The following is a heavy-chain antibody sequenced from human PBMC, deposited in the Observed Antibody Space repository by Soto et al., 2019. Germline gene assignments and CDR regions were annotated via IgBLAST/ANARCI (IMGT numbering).Heavy chain of an antibody. D-gene: IGHD1-1*01. CDR1: GFTFSSYA. V-gene: IGHV3-23*01. J-gene: IGHJ5*02. Sequence: WGSLRLSCAASGFTFSSYAMSWVRQAPGKGLEWVSAISGSGGSTYYADSVKGRFTISRDNSKNTLYLQMNSLRAEDTAVYYCAKDQLEHQVFWFDPWGQGTLVTVS. CDR2: ISGSGGST. CDR3: AKDQLEHQVFWFDP.